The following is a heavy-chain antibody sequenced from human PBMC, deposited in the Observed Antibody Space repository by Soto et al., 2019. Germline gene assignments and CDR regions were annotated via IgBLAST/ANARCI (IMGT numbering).Heavy chain of an antibody. J-gene: IGHJ6*02. CDR3: VRVRPYYYYGMDV. V-gene: IGHV4-30-2*01. CDR2: IYHSGST. CDR1: GGSISSGGYS. Sequence: QLQLQESGSGLVKPSQTLSLTCAVSGGSISSGGYSWSWIRQPPGKGLEWIGYIYHSGSTYYNPSLKSRVTISVDRSKNQFSLKLSSVTAADTAVYYCVRVRPYYYYGMDVWGQGTTVTVSS.